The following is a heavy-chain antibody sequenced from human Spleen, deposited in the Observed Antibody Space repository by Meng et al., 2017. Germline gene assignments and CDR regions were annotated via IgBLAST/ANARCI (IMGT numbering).Heavy chain of an antibody. D-gene: IGHD5-12*01. J-gene: IGHJ4*02. CDR2: INHSGST. CDR3: ARSQGPYSGYDLNY. V-gene: IGHV4-34*01. Sequence: QVRLQQSGAGLLEPSATLSLTGVVSGGPFSGYFWSWIRQPPGKGLEWIGEINHSGSTSYNPSLKSRVTISVDTSKNHFYLKLSSMTAADTAVYYCARSQGPYSGYDLNYWGQGSLVTVSS. CDR1: GGPFSGYF.